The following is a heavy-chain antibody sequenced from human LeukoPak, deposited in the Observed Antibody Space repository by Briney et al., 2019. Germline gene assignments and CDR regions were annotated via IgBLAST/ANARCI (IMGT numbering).Heavy chain of an antibody. J-gene: IGHJ4*02. CDR1: GGSISSSSYY. D-gene: IGHD4-17*01. Sequence: SETLSLTCTVSGGSISSSSYYWGWIRQPPGKGLEWIGSIYYSGSTYYNPSPKSRVTISVDTSKNQFSLKLSSVTAADTAVYYCARHSAVGDYGLNYWGQGTLVTVSS. V-gene: IGHV4-39*01. CDR2: IYYSGST. CDR3: ARHSAVGDYGLNY.